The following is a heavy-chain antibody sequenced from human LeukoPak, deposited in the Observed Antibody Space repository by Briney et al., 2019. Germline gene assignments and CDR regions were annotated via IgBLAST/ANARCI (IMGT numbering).Heavy chain of an antibody. CDR1: GFTFSSYW. CDR2: IKQDGSEK. CDR3: ARGGAEDYGDYYGDY. J-gene: IGHJ4*02. Sequence: GGSLRLSCAASGFTFSSYWMSWVRQAPGKGLEWVANIKQDGSEKYYVDSVKGRFTISRDNAKNSLYLQMNSLRAEDTALYYCARGGAEDYGDYYGDYWGQGTLVTVSS. D-gene: IGHD4-17*01. V-gene: IGHV3-7*03.